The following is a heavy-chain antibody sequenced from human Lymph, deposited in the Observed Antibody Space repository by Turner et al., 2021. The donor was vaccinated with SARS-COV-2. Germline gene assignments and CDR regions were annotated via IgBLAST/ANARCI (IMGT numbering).Heavy chain of an antibody. D-gene: IGHD5-12*01. CDR1: GFTFSSYG. CDR3: ARVKGYNGYDLRYYYGMDV. J-gene: IGHJ6*02. CDR2: IWYDGSNK. V-gene: IGHV3-33*01. Sequence: QVQLVESGGGVVQPGRSLRLSCAASGFTFSSYGMHWVRQAPGKGLEWVAVIWYDGSNKYYADSWKGRFTISRDNSKNTLYLQMNSLRAEDTAVYYCARVKGYNGYDLRYYYGMDVWGQGTTVTVSS.